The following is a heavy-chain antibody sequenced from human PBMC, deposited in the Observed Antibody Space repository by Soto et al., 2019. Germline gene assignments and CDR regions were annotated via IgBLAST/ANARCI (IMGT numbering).Heavy chain of an antibody. V-gene: IGHV3-30*18. D-gene: IGHD3-10*01. J-gene: IGHJ4*02. CDR1: GFTFSSYG. CDR2: ISYDGSNK. CDR3: AKDPHYYGSGSYRHGIDY. Sequence: QVQLVESGGGVVQPGRSLRLSCAASGFTFSSYGMHWVRQAPGKGLEWVAVISYDGSNKYYADSVKGRFTISRDNSKNTXXLQMNSLRAEDTAVYYCAKDPHYYGSGSYRHGIDYWGQGTLVTVSS.